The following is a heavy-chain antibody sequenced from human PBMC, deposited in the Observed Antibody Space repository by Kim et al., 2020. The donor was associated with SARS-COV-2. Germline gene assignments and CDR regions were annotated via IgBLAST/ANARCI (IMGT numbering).Heavy chain of an antibody. Sequence: GRFTISRDSSKNTLYLQMNSLRAEDTAVYYCAKGRSFFMLTFGGESGGLDVWGQGTTVTVSS. J-gene: IGHJ6*02. D-gene: IGHD3-16*01. CDR3: AKGRSFFMLTFGGESGGLDV. V-gene: IGHV3-30*02.